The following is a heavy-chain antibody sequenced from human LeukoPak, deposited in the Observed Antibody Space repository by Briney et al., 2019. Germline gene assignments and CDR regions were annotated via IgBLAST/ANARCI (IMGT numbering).Heavy chain of an antibody. CDR2: INSDGSTT. J-gene: IGHJ4*02. Sequence: GGSLRLSCAASGFTFSSYWMHWVRQAPGKGLVWVTRINSDGSTTNYADSVKGRFTISRDNAKNTLYLQMNSLRAEDTAVYYCARAQLGTGDYWGQGTLVTVSS. CDR1: GFTFSSYW. CDR3: ARAQLGTGDY. V-gene: IGHV3-74*01. D-gene: IGHD7-27*01.